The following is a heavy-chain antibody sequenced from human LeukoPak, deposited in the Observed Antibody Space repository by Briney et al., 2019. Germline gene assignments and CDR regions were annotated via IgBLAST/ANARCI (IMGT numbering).Heavy chain of an antibody. CDR3: ARDSPTYSSGWYGRVFDY. Sequence: ASVKVSCKASGYTFTSYGISWVRQAPGQGLEWMGWINAYNGNTTYAQKLQGRVTMTTDTSTSTAYLELRSLRSDDTAVYYCARDSPTYSSGWYGRVFDYWGQGTLVTVSS. D-gene: IGHD6-19*01. J-gene: IGHJ4*02. V-gene: IGHV1-18*01. CDR1: GYTFTSYG. CDR2: INAYNGNT.